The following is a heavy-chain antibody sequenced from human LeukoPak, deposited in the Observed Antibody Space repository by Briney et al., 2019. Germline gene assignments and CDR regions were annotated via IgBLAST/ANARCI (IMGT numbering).Heavy chain of an antibody. CDR3: ATRIRGGNSRHYFDH. J-gene: IGHJ4*02. CDR1: GGSFSGYY. D-gene: IGHD4-23*01. CDR2: INHSGST. Sequence: PSETLSLTCAVYGGSFSGYYWSWIRQPPGKGLEWIGEINHSGSTNYNPSLKSRVTISVDTSKNQFSLKLSSVTAADTAVYYCATRIRGGNSRHYFDHWGQGTLVTVSS. V-gene: IGHV4-34*01.